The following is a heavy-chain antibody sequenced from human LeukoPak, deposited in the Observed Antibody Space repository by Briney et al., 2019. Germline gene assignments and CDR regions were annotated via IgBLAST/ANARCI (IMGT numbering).Heavy chain of an antibody. D-gene: IGHD3-22*01. V-gene: IGHV3-33*01. CDR2: IWYDGSNK. J-gene: IGHJ4*02. CDR3: ARYYYDSSGQGGLDY. Sequence: PGGSLRLSCAASGFTFSSYGMHWVRQAPGKGLEWVAVIWYDGSNKYYADSVKGRFTISRDNSKNTLYLQMNSLRAEDTAVYYCARYYYDSSGQGGLDYWGQGTLVTVSS. CDR1: GFTFSSYG.